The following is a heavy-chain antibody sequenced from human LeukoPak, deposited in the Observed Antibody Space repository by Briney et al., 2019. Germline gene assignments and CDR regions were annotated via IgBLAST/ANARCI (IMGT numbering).Heavy chain of an antibody. D-gene: IGHD6-13*01. CDR3: ARTHPTAGADFDY. V-gene: IGHV3-21*01. CDR1: GFTFSTYS. J-gene: IGHJ4*02. CDR2: ISSTGNYI. Sequence: GGSLRLSCAASGFTFSTYSMNWVRQAPGKGLEGVSSISSTGNYIYYADSVKGRFTISRDNAKNSLYLQMNSLRAEDTAVYYCARTHPTAGADFDYWGQGTLVTVSS.